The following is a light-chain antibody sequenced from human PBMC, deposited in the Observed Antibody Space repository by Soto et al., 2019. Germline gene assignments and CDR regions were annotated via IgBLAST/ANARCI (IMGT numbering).Light chain of an antibody. V-gene: IGKV1-6*01. Sequence: AIQLTQSPSSLSASVGDRVTISCRASQGIGNDLAWYQQKPGKAPRLLIFAASNLQSGVPSRFSGSGSGTDFTLTISSLQPEDFATYFCQQSYSRPRAFGQGTKVDIK. CDR1: QGIGND. J-gene: IGKJ1*01. CDR3: QQSYSRPRA. CDR2: AAS.